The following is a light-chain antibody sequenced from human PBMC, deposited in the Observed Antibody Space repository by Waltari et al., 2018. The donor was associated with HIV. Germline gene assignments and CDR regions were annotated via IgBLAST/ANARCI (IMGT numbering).Light chain of an antibody. CDR1: SSTIGNNA. CDR3: AAWDDSLNGWV. CDR2: YDD. V-gene: IGLV1-36*01. Sequence: SVLTQPPSVSEAPRPTVTISCSANSSTIGNNAVIWYQQLPGKAPKLLIYYDDLLPSGVSDRFSGSKSGTSASLAISGFQSEDEADYYCAAWDDSLNGWVFGGGTKLTVL. J-gene: IGLJ3*02.